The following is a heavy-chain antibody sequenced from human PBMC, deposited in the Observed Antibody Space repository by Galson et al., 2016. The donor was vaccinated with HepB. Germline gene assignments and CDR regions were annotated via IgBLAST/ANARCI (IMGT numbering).Heavy chain of an antibody. V-gene: IGHV1-69*04. CDR2: VIPILGVT. D-gene: IGHD2/OR15-2a*01. Sequence: SVKVSCKASGGTFSTYGISWVRQAPGQGLEWMGRVIPILGVTTYAQKFQGRVTITADTSTRTGYMGVSRWSFDDTAVFYCERDETFGPEDDYGMDVWGQGTTVTVSS. J-gene: IGHJ6*02. CDR3: ERDETFGPEDDYGMDV. CDR1: GGTFSTYG.